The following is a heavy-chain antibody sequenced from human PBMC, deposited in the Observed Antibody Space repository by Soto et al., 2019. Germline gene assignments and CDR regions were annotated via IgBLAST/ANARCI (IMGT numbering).Heavy chain of an antibody. CDR3: ASVTGYCSSTSCQYYYYMDV. Sequence: SETLSLTCAVSGYSISSSNWWGWIRQPPGKGLEWIGYIYYSGSTYYSPSLKSRVTMSVDTSKNQFSLKLSSVTAVDTAVYYCASVTGYCSSTSCQYYYYMDVWGKGTTVTVSS. J-gene: IGHJ6*03. CDR2: IYYSGST. V-gene: IGHV4-28*01. D-gene: IGHD2-2*01. CDR1: GYSISSSNW.